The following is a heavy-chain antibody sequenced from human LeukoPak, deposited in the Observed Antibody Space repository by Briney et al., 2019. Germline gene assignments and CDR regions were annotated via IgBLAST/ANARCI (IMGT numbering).Heavy chain of an antibody. J-gene: IGHJ6*02. CDR3: AREQGYCSSTSCYGLYYYGMDV. CDR2: IKQDRSEK. CDR1: GFTFSSYW. D-gene: IGHD2-2*01. V-gene: IGHV3-7*04. Sequence: GGSLRLSCAASGFTFSSYWMSWVRQAPGKGLEWVANIKQDRSEKYYVDSVKGRFTISRDNAKNSLYLQMNSLRAEDTAVYYCAREQGYCSSTSCYGLYYYGMDVWGQGTTVTVSS.